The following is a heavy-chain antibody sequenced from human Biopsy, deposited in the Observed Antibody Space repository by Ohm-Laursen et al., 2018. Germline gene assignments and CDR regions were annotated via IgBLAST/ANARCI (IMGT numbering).Heavy chain of an antibody. D-gene: IGHD3-10*01. Sequence: GASVKVSCKSSGYTFNDYYIHWVRQSPGQGLEWMGWVNPNSGATNSAAKFRGRVTLTRDTSISAVYIELRRLKSDDAAVYFCARDRMTDVFGGPTRTDVFDSWGQGTPVTVSS. CDR1: GYTFNDYY. CDR3: ARDRMTDVFGGPTRTDVFDS. CDR2: VNPNSGAT. V-gene: IGHV1-2*02. J-gene: IGHJ4*02.